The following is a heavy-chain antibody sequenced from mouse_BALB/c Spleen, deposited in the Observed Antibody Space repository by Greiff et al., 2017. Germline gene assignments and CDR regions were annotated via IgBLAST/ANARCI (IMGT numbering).Heavy chain of an antibody. D-gene: IGHD2-4*01. Sequence: VQLQQSGAELVRPGSSVKISCKASGYAFSSYWMNWVKQRPGQGLEWIGQIYPGDGDTNYNGKFKGKATLTADKSSSTAYMQLSSLTSEDSAVYFCARSTMIYYYAMDDWGQGTSVTVSS. J-gene: IGHJ4*01. CDR1: GYAFSSYW. CDR3: ARSTMIYYYAMDD. CDR2: IYPGDGDT. V-gene: IGHV1-80*01.